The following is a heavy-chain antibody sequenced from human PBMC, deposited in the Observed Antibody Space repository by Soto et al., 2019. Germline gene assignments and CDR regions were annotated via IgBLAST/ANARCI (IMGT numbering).Heavy chain of an antibody. CDR1: GYTFIGHY. CDR2: TNPSSGAT. V-gene: IGHV1-2*02. D-gene: IGHD1-7*01. CDR3: AREAGTTGNYYFGMDV. Sequence: HVQLVQSGAEVKKPGASVKVSCKASGYTFIGHYLHWVRQAPGQGLEWLGWTNPSSGATNFAQKFQGRVTMTRDTSISTAYLELSRLRSDDTAIYYCAREAGTTGNYYFGMDVWGQGTTVTVSS. J-gene: IGHJ6*02.